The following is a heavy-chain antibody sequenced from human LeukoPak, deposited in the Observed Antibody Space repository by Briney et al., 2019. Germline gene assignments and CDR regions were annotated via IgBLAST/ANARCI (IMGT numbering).Heavy chain of an antibody. CDR2: IYYSGST. CDR3: ASISWANYFDY. J-gene: IGHJ4*02. V-gene: IGHV4-59*08. CDR1: GGSISSYY. D-gene: IGHD6-13*01. Sequence: SETLSLTCTVSGGSISSYYWSWIRQPPGKGLEWIGYIYYSGSTNYNPSLKSRVTISVDTSKNQFSLKLSSVTAADTAVYYCASISWANYFDYWGQGTLVTVSS.